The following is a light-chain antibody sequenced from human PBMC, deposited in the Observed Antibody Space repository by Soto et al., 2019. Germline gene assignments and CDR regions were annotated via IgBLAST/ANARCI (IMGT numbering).Light chain of an antibody. CDR2: GAS. CDR3: QYYGTSTG. CDR1: QSLGSDY. V-gene: IGKV3-20*01. Sequence: EIVLTQSPGTLSLSPGERATLSCRASQSLGSDYIAWYQKQPGQAPRLLIYGASSRATDIPDRISGSGSGTDFTLTISRLEAEDLGVYYCQYYGTSTGFGLGTKLEIK. J-gene: IGKJ2*01.